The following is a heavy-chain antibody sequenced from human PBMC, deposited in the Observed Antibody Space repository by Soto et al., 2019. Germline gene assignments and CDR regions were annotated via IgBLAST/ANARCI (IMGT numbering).Heavy chain of an antibody. CDR1: GFTFSSYW. D-gene: IGHD3-22*01. J-gene: IGHJ6*02. Sequence: GGSLRLSCAASGFTFSSYWMSWVRQAPGKGLEWVANIKQDGSEKYYVDSVKGRFTISRDNAKNTLYLQMNSLRAEDTAVYYCAKDKGSYYDSSGYPSWGQGTTVTVSS. CDR3: AKDKGSYYDSSGYPS. V-gene: IGHV3-7*03. CDR2: IKQDGSEK.